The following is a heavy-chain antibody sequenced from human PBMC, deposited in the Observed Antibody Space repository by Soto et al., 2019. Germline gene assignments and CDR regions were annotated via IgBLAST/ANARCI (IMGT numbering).Heavy chain of an antibody. CDR3: VRGGYYGSGVEDY. CDR2: ISYDGSVK. CDR1: GFEFNAYG. D-gene: IGHD3-10*01. J-gene: IGHJ4*02. Sequence: QVQLVESGGDVVQPGGSLRLSCAASGFEFNAYGMHWVRQAPGKGLEWVGVISYDGSVKYYGDSAKGRFTISRDNSNKRVYVQMNSLRVEDTAVYYCVRGGYYGSGVEDYWGQGTLVTVSS. V-gene: IGHV3-30*03.